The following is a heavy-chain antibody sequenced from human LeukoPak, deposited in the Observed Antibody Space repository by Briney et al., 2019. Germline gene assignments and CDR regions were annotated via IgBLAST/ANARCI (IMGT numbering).Heavy chain of an antibody. CDR1: GFTFSSYG. CDR3: AKERYTYASDWYFDL. D-gene: IGHD3-16*01. CDR2: LSFDESNK. Sequence: GRSLRLSCAASGFTFSSYGMHWVRQAPGKGLEWVAFLSFDESNKYYADSVKGRFTISRDNSKNTLYLQMNSLSAEDTAVYYCAKERYTYASDWYFDLWGRGTLVGVSS. V-gene: IGHV3-30*18. J-gene: IGHJ2*01.